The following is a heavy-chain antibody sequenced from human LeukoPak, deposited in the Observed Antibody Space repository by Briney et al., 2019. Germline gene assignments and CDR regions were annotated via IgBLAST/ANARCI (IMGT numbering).Heavy chain of an antibody. CDR1: GYTLAELS. J-gene: IGHJ6*02. Sequence: ASVKVSCKASGYTLAELSMHWVRQAPGKGLEWMGGFDPEDGETIYTQKFQGRVTMTEDTSTDTAYTELSSLRSEDTAVYYCATIPNCSSTSCSRHYYCYYGMDVWGQGTTVTVSS. D-gene: IGHD2-2*01. CDR2: FDPEDGET. V-gene: IGHV1-24*01. CDR3: ATIPNCSSTSCSRHYYCYYGMDV.